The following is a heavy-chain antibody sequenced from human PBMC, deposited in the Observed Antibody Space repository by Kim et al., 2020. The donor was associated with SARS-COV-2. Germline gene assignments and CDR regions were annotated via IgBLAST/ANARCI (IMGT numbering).Heavy chain of an antibody. CDR3: ARVLAVAGRLEDY. V-gene: IGHV1-3*01. Sequence: YSLKVQGRVTITRDTSACTAYMELSSLRSGDTAVYYCARVLAVAGRLEDYWGQGTLVTVSS. D-gene: IGHD6-19*01. J-gene: IGHJ4*02.